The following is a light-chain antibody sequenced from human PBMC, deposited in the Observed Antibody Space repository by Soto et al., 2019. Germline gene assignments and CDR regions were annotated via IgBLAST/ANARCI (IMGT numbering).Light chain of an antibody. CDR1: QSIGTS. Sequence: DIQMTQSPSSLSASVGDRVTITCRASQSIGTSLNWYQQRSGKAPKLLIYGASTLQSGAPSRFSGSGSGTDFTLTISSLQPEEFATYYCQQSYIYPLTFGGGTKVEIK. V-gene: IGKV1-39*01. J-gene: IGKJ4*01. CDR2: GAS. CDR3: QQSYIYPLT.